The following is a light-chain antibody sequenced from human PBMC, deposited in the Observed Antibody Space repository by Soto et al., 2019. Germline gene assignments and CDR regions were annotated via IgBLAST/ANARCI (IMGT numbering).Light chain of an antibody. V-gene: IGKV1-12*01. Sequence: DIQMTQSPSSVSASVGDRVTITCRASQGISSWLAWYQQKPGKAPKLLIYAASSLQSGVPSRFSRSGSAADFTVTISSLKTEDVATYDGQQSNSFPHTFGQGTRLEIK. J-gene: IGKJ5*01. CDR2: AAS. CDR1: QGISSW. CDR3: QQSNSFPHT.